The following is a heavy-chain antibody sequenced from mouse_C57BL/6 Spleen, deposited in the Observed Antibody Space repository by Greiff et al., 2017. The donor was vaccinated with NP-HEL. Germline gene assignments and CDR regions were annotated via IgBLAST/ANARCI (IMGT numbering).Heavy chain of an antibody. V-gene: IGHV1-80*01. Sequence: VKLMESGAELVKPGASVKISCKASGYAFSSYWMNWVKQRPGKGLEWIGQIYPGDGDTNYNGKFKGKATLTADKSSSTAYMQLSSLTSEDSAVYFCAKGYSNLYWFAYWGQGTLVTVSA. D-gene: IGHD2-5*01. CDR2: IYPGDGDT. J-gene: IGHJ3*01. CDR1: GYAFSSYW. CDR3: AKGYSNLYWFAY.